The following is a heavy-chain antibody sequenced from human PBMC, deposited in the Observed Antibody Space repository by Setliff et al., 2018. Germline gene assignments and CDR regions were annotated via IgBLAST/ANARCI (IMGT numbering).Heavy chain of an antibody. CDR3: ARGSYFDSSGYSPDYFDY. D-gene: IGHD3-22*01. Sequence: ASVKVSCKASGYTFTSYGISWVRQAPGQGLEWMGWISAYNGNTNYAQKLQGRVTMTTDTSTSTAYMELRSLRSDDTAVYYCARGSYFDSSGYSPDYFDYWGQGTLVTVSS. V-gene: IGHV1-18*01. CDR2: ISAYNGNT. J-gene: IGHJ4*02. CDR1: GYTFTSYG.